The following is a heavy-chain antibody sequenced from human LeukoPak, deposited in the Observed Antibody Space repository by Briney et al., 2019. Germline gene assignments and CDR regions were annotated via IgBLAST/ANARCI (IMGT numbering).Heavy chain of an antibody. Sequence: GGSLRLSCAASGFTVSSNYMSWVREAPGKELEWVSVIYSGGSTYYADSVKGRFTTSRNNSKNTLYLQMNSLRAEDTAVYYCAKLLYYYDSSQPYWGQGTLVTVSS. J-gene: IGHJ4*02. CDR3: AKLLYYYDSSQPY. D-gene: IGHD3-22*01. V-gene: IGHV3-66*04. CDR2: IYSGGST. CDR1: GFTVSSNY.